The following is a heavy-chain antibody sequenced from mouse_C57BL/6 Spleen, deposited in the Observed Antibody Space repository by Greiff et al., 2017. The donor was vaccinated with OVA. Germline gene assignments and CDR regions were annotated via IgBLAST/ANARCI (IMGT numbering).Heavy chain of an antibody. CDR2: IWSDGSP. J-gene: IGHJ4*01. CDR3: ARNWDWDAMDY. Sequence: QVQLKESGPGLVAPSQSLSITCTVSGFSLTSYGVHWVRQPPGKGLEWLVVIWSDGSPTYNSALKSILGIIKDNSKSQVFIKMNSHQTDDTARDYCARNWDWDAMDYWGQGTSVTVSS. CDR1: GFSLTSYG. V-gene: IGHV2-6*02. D-gene: IGHD4-1*01.